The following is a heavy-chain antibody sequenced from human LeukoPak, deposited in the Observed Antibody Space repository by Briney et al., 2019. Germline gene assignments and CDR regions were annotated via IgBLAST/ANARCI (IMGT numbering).Heavy chain of an antibody. Sequence: GGSLRLSCAASGFTFSYYEMIWVRQAPGKGLEWVSYITGGSTTKNYADSVKGRFTISRDNAKNSLYLQMNSLRAEDTAVYYCASPMATILGYWGQGTTVTVSS. V-gene: IGHV3-48*03. CDR2: ITGGSTTK. CDR3: ASPMATILGY. CDR1: GFTFSYYE. D-gene: IGHD5-24*01. J-gene: IGHJ6*02.